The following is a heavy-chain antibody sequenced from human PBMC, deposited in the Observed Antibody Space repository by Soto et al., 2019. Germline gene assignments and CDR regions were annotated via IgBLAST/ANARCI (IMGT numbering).Heavy chain of an antibody. CDR2: IKQDGSEK. Sequence: GGSLRLSCAASGFTLSSYSMNWVRQAPGKGLEWVANIKQDGSEKYYVDSVKGRFTISRDNAKNSLYLQMNSLRAEDTAVYYCARDAAGFYYYGMDVWGQGTTVTVSS. J-gene: IGHJ6*02. CDR1: GFTLSSYS. V-gene: IGHV3-7*01. CDR3: ARDAAGFYYYGMDV. D-gene: IGHD6-13*01.